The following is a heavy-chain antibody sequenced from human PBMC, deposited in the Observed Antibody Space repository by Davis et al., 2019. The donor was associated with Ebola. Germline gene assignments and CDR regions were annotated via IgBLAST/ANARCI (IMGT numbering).Heavy chain of an antibody. CDR2: IYSGGST. V-gene: IGHV3-66*01. J-gene: IGHJ4*02. CDR1: GLNFSTSW. CDR3: ASANKY. Sequence: GGSLRLSCGASGLNFSTSWMNWVRQAPGKGLEWVSVIYSGGSTYYADSVKGRFTISRDNSKNTLYLQMNSLRAEDTAVYYCASANKYWGQGTLVTVSS.